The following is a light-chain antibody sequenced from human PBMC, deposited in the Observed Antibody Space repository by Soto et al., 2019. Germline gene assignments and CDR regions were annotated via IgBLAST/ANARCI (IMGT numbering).Light chain of an antibody. J-gene: IGKJ1*01. CDR2: DAS. Sequence: EIVLTQSPATLSLSPGERATLSCRARQSVSSYLAWYQQKPGQAPRLLIYDASNRATGIPARFSGSGSGTDFTLPIGSLEPEDFAVYYCQQRSNWPWTFGQGTKVEIK. CDR1: QSVSSY. CDR3: QQRSNWPWT. V-gene: IGKV3-11*01.